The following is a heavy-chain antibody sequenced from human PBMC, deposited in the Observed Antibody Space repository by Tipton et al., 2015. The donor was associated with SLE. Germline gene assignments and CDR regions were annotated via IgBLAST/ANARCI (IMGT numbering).Heavy chain of an antibody. CDR2: IRYDGSNK. D-gene: IGHD4-17*01. CDR3: AKDPFRVTTLGVVDY. V-gene: IGHV3-30*02. Sequence: GSLRLSCAASGFTFSSYGMHWVRQAPGKGLEWVAFIRYDGSNKYYADSVKGRFTISRDNSKNTLYLQMNSLRAEDTAVYYCAKDPFRVTTLGVVDYWGQGTLVTVSS. J-gene: IGHJ4*02. CDR1: GFTFSSYG.